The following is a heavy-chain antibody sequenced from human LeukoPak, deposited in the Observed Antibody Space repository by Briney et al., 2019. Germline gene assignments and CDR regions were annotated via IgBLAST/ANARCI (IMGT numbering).Heavy chain of an antibody. Sequence: SVKVSFKASGGTFSSYAISWVRQAPGQGLEWMGRIIPILGIANYAQKFQGRVTITADKSTSTAYMELSSLRSEDTAVYYCARTADNYDILTGYYSVLAAFDIWGQGTMVTVSS. CDR2: IIPILGIA. D-gene: IGHD3-9*01. J-gene: IGHJ3*02. CDR3: ARTADNYDILTGYYSVLAAFDI. V-gene: IGHV1-69*04. CDR1: GGTFSSYA.